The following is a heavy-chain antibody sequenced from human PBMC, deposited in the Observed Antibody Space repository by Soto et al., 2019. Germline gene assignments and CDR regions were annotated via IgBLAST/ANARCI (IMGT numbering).Heavy chain of an antibody. CDR1: GGSVSSGSYF. J-gene: IGHJ4*02. CDR3: ARQRVLPAQYFFDY. D-gene: IGHD6-25*01. V-gene: IGHV4-61*03. Sequence: KSSETLSLTCAVSGGSVSSGSYFWTWIRQSPGKGLEWVGYITDVGSTNYNPSLKSRVTISADTTKNHSSLNLRSVTAADTAVYYCARQRVLPAQYFFDYWGQGIPVTVSS. CDR2: ITDVGST.